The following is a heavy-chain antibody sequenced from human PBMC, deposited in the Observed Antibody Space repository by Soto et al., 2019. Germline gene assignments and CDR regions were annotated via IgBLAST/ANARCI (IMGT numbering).Heavy chain of an antibody. CDR2: IYYSGST. CDR1: GGSVSSGSYY. D-gene: IGHD3-16*02. V-gene: IGHV4-61*01. Sequence: QVQLQESGPGLVKPSETLSLTCTVSGGSVSSGSYYWSWIRQPPGKGLEWIGYIYYSGSTNYNPSIKSRVTISVDTSKNQFFLKLSSVTAADTAVYYCARDLSLDYWGQGTLVTVSS. CDR3: ARDLSLDY. J-gene: IGHJ4*02.